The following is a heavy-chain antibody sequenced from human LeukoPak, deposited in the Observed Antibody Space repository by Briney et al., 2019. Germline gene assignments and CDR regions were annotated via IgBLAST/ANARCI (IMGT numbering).Heavy chain of an antibody. D-gene: IGHD4-23*01. J-gene: IGHJ4*02. Sequence: GGPLRLSCAASGFTFDDYAMHWVRQAPGQGLEWVSSIYWNSGIITYADSVRGRFTISRDNADNSLFLQMDSLRPEDTALYYCTKEETKYTFGNAFDYWGQGTLVTVSS. CDR3: TKEETKYTFGNAFDY. CDR2: IYWNSGII. V-gene: IGHV3-9*01. CDR1: GFTFDDYA.